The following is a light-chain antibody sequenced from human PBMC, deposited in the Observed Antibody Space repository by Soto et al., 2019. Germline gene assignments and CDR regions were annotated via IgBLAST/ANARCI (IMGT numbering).Light chain of an antibody. J-gene: IGKJ1*01. Sequence: EIVLTHPLCTLSLSPGERATLSCRGGESVSSSDLACYQQKPGQAPRLLIYGASSRATGIPDRFSGSGSGTDFTLTISRLEPKDFAVYYCQYRVTFGQGTKVDIK. V-gene: IGKV3-20*01. CDR3: QYRVT. CDR1: ESVSSSD. CDR2: GAS.